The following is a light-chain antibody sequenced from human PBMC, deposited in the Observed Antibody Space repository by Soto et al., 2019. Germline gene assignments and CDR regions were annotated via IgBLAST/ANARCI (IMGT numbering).Light chain of an antibody. J-gene: IGKJ3*01. Sequence: DIQMTQSPSTLSASVGDRVTITCRASQSIRTWLAWYQRKPGKAPKLLIYDASSLESGVPSRFSGSGSGTDFTLTISSLQPDDFATYYGQQAGTFGPGTHVDIK. CDR1: QSIRTW. CDR2: DAS. V-gene: IGKV1-5*01. CDR3: QQAGT.